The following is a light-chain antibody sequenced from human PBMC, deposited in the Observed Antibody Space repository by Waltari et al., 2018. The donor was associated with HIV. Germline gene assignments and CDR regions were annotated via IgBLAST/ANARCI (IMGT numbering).Light chain of an antibody. CDR3: QQFSLSPPLT. J-gene: IGKJ4*01. CDR2: WAS. CDR1: QSLLFGSNNKNR. V-gene: IGKV4-1*01. Sequence: DIVMTQSPDSLSVSLGERATINCKSSQSLLFGSNNKNRLAWYQQRPGQPPKLLISWASTRESGVPDRFSGSGSGTDFTLTINSLQAEDVAVYCQQFSLSPPLTLGGGTKVEIK.